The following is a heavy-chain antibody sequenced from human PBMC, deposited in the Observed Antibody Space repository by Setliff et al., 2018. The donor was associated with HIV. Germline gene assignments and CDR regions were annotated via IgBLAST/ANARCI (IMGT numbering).Heavy chain of an antibody. CDR1: GGSFSTYY. CDR2: IFYSGST. J-gene: IGHJ4*02. D-gene: IGHD3-16*01. V-gene: IGHV4-59*12. CDR3: ARDPSRSGGIDH. Sequence: PSETLSLTCTVSGGSFSTYYWSWIRQPPGKGLEWIGYIFYSGSTNYNPSLKSRVTISVDSSKNQFSLKLSSMTAADTAVYFCARDPSRSGGIDHWGRGTLVTVSS.